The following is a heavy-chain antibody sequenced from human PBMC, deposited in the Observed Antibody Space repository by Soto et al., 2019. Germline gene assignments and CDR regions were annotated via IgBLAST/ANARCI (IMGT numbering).Heavy chain of an antibody. CDR1: GYSIRSGSY. Sequence: SETLSLTCSVSGYSIRSGSYWGWIRQPPGKGPEWIASIYHGGTTFYNPSLKSRVTLSVDTSNNQFSLKLTSVTAADTAVYYCARVHVMVVAGSTFDYWGHGTLVTVSS. CDR2: IYHGGTT. V-gene: IGHV4-38-2*02. CDR3: ARVHVMVVAGSTFDY. D-gene: IGHD6-19*01. J-gene: IGHJ4*01.